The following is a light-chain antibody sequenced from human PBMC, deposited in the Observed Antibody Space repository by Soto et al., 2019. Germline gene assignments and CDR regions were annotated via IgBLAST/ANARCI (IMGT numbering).Light chain of an antibody. CDR3: SSYTSYSTVV. CDR2: EVS. CDR1: SSDVGGYNY. Sequence: QSVLTQPASVSGSPGQSITISCTGTSSDVGGYNYVSWYQQHPGKAPKAMIYEVSNRPSGVSNRFSGSKSGNTASLTISGLQAEDEADYYCSSYTSYSTVVFGGGTKVTVL. V-gene: IGLV2-14*01. J-gene: IGLJ2*01.